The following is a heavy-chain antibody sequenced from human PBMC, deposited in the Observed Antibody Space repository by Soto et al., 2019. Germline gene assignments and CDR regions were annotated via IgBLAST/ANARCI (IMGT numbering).Heavy chain of an antibody. CDR2: IIPILGIA. V-gene: IGHV1-69*02. Sequence: QVQLVQSGAEVKKPESSVKVSCKASGGTFSSYTISWVRQAPGQGLEWMGRIIPILGIANYAQKFQGRVTITADKSTSTAYMELSSLRSEDTAVYYCARVPGGYCSGGSCNTWFDPWGQGTLVTVSS. J-gene: IGHJ5*02. CDR3: ARVPGGYCSGGSCNTWFDP. D-gene: IGHD2-15*01. CDR1: GGTFSSYT.